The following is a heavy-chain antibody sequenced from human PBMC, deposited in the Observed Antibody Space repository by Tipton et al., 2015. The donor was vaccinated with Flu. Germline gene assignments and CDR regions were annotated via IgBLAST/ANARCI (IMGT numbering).Heavy chain of an antibody. D-gene: IGHD2-2*01. CDR2: INHSGST. CDR1: GFTVSSNY. Sequence: LSCAASGFTVSSNYMSWIRQPPGKGLEWIGEINHSGSTNYNPSLKSRVTIPVDTSKNQFSLKLSSVTAADTAVYYCARGIHRRYCSSTSCYQALWFDPWGQGTLVTVSS. J-gene: IGHJ5*02. V-gene: IGHV4-34*01. CDR3: ARGIHRRYCSSTSCYQALWFDP.